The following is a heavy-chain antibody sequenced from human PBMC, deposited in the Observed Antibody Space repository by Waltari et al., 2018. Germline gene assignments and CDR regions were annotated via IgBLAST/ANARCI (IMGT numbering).Heavy chain of an antibody. Sequence: EVQVVESGGGLVQPGGSLRLSCAASGFIFSSYSMNWVRQAPGKGLEWVSYISDSGSTIYYADSVKDRFTITRDNAENSLFLQMNSLRDEDTAVYYCARRRSPPQHRYQYYYMDVWGKGTTVTVSS. CDR1: GFIFSSYS. J-gene: IGHJ6*03. CDR3: ARRRSPPQHRYQYYYMDV. V-gene: IGHV3-48*02. D-gene: IGHD1-1*01. CDR2: ISDSGSTI.